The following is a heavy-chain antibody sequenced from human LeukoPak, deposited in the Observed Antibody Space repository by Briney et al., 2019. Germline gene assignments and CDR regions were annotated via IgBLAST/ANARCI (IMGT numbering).Heavy chain of an antibody. Sequence: SETLSLTCTVSGGSISSGGYYWSWIRQHPGKGLEWIGYIYYSGSTYYNPSLKSRLTISVDTSKNQFSLKLSSVTAADTAVYYCARTTAVAKYFDYWGQGTLVTVSS. V-gene: IGHV4-31*03. CDR1: GGSISSGGYY. D-gene: IGHD4-23*01. J-gene: IGHJ4*02. CDR3: ARTTAVAKYFDY. CDR2: IYYSGST.